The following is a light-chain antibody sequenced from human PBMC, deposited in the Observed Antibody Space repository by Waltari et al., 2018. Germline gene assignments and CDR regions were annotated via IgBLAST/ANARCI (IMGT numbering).Light chain of an antibody. CDR2: DVS. CDR3: SSYTRTNTQV. CDR1: RSDVGAYNY. V-gene: IGLV2-14*03. J-gene: IGLJ3*02. Sequence: QSALTQPASVSGYPGQSSIISCTGTRSDVGAYNYVSWFQQHPGQPPKLVIYDVSNRPPGCSNRVSVSKAGNTPALIISGRQAADDAHYYCSSYTRTNTQVFGGGTKLTVL.